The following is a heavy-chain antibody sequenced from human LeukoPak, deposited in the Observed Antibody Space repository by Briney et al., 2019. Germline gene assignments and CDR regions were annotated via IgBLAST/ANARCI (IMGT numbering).Heavy chain of an antibody. CDR3: ARAIQFGGYFDY. CDR2: IYGGDAT. D-gene: IGHD2-15*01. J-gene: IGHJ4*02. V-gene: IGHV3-53*01. CDR1: GFTVSRDY. Sequence: GGSLRLSCAASGFTVSRDYMSWVRHAPGNGLEWVSVIYGGDATYYADSVRGRFTISRDTSKNTLYLQMNSLRADDTAVYYCARAIQFGGYFDYWGQGTLVTVSS.